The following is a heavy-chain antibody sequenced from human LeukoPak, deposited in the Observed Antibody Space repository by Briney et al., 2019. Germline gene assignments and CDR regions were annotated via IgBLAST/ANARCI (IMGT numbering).Heavy chain of an antibody. J-gene: IGHJ4*02. Sequence: SETLSLTCSVSGGSISTYYWSWIRQPPGKGVEWIGYIYYSGSTKYDPSLKSRVTISVDTSKNQFSLKLSSVTAADTAVYYCARHIDTGYSYGPVDYWGQGTLLTVSS. CDR3: ARHIDTGYSYGPVDY. CDR1: GGSISTYY. V-gene: IGHV4-59*08. D-gene: IGHD5-18*01. CDR2: IYYSGST.